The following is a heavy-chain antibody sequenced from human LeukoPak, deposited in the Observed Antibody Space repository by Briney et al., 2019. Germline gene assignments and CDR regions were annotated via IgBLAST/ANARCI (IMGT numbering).Heavy chain of an antibody. CDR2: ISYDGSNK. D-gene: IGHD3-10*01. CDR1: GFTFSSYV. J-gene: IGHJ4*02. Sequence: GGSLRLSCAASGFTFSSYVMHWVRQAPGKGLEWVAVISYDGSNKYYADSVKGRFTISRDNSKNTLYLQMNSLRAEDTAVYYCARDSRTYYYGSGSYWGNFDYWGQGTLVTVSS. V-gene: IGHV3-30*04. CDR3: ARDSRTYYYGSGSYWGNFDY.